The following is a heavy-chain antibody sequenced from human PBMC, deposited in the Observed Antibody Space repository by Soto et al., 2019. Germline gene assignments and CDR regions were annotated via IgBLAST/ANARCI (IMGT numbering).Heavy chain of an antibody. Sequence: QVQLQESGPGLVKPSQTLSLTCTVSGGSISRGGYYWSWIRQHPGKGLEWIGYIYYIGSTYYNPSLKSRVTIAVDTSKNQFSLKLSSVTAADTAVYYCARVAGTGGYWFDPWCQGTLVTVSS. CDR3: ARVAGTGGYWFDP. J-gene: IGHJ5*02. CDR1: GGSISRGGYY. D-gene: IGHD6-19*01. CDR2: IYYIGST. V-gene: IGHV4-31*03.